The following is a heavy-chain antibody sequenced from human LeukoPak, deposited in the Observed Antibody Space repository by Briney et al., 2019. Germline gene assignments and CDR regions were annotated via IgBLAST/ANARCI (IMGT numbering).Heavy chain of an antibody. CDR3: ARQVSSFPYYYYGMDV. D-gene: IGHD6-6*01. CDR2: INPNSGNT. V-gene: IGHV1-8*02. J-gene: IGHJ6*02. Sequence: VASVKVSCKASGYTFTGHYMHWVRQAPGQGLVWMGWINPNSGNTGYAQKFQGRVTMTRNTSISTAYMELSSLRSEDTAVYYCARQVSSFPYYYYGMDVWGQGTTVTVSS. CDR1: GYTFTGHY.